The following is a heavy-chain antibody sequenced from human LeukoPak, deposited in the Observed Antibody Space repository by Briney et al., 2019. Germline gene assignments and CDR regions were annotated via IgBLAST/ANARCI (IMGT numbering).Heavy chain of an antibody. V-gene: IGHV3-11*04. CDR2: ISSSGSTI. D-gene: IGHD3-16*01. CDR3: ARAGGHRSANP. J-gene: IGHJ5*02. Sequence: GGSLRLSCTASGFTFGDYAMSWFRQAPGKGLEWVSYISSSGSTIYYADSVKGRFTISRDNAKNSLYLQMNSLRAEDTAVYYCARAGGHRSANPWGQGTLVTVSS. CDR1: GFTFGDYA.